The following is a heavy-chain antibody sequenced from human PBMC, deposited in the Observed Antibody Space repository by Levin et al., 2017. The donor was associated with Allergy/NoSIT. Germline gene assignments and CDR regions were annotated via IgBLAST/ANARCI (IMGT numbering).Heavy chain of an antibody. Sequence: SCAASGFTFSNYAMHWVRQAPGKGLEWVAVISYDGSNKYYADSVKGRFTISRDNSKLYLQMDSLRAEDTAVYYCASERSGGYYYFYYMDLWGKGTTVTVSS. CDR2: ISYDGSNK. V-gene: IGHV3-30-3*01. D-gene: IGHD2-15*01. CDR1: GFTFSNYA. CDR3: ASERSGGYYYFYYMDL. J-gene: IGHJ6*03.